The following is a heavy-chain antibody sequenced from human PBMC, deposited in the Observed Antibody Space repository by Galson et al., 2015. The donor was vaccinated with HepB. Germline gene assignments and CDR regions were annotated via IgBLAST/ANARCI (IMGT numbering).Heavy chain of an antibody. D-gene: IGHD3-10*01. CDR3: ARLVRWFGELDY. Sequence: SLRLSGAASGFTFSRYAINWVRQAPGKGLEWVADIWHDGSEKHHADSVKDRFTISRDNSKNMLFLQMNSLRVDDTAVYYCARLVRWFGELDYWGQGTLVTVSS. V-gene: IGHV3-33*01. CDR1: GFTFSRYA. CDR2: IWHDGSEK. J-gene: IGHJ4*02.